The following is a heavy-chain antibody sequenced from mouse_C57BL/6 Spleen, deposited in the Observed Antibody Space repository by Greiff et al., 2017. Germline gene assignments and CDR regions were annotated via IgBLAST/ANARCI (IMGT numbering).Heavy chain of an antibody. CDR2: INPSSGYT. CDR1: GYTFTSYW. Sequence: QVHVKQSGAELAKPVASVKLSCKASGYTFTSYWMHWVKQRPGQGLEWIGYINPSSGYTKYNQKFKDKATLTADKSSSTAYMQLSSLTYEDSAVYYCARGHYDYEGNYFDYWGQGTTLTVSS. CDR3: ARGHYDYEGNYFDY. V-gene: IGHV1-7*01. D-gene: IGHD2-4*01. J-gene: IGHJ2*01.